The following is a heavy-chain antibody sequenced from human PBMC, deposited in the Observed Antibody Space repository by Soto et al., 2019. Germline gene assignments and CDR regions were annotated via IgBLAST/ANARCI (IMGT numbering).Heavy chain of an antibody. CDR3: ATSSDWSPLLDY. J-gene: IGHJ4*02. CDR1: EHTFTGYY. Sequence: QVQLVQFGAEVTKPGASVKVSCKASEHTFTGYYLHWVRQAPGQGLEWMGWINPNGGGTIYAQKFQGRLTMTRDTSITTAYMELTRLRADDTAFYFCATSSDWSPLLDYWGQGTLVTGSS. CDR2: INPNGGGT. D-gene: IGHD6-19*01. V-gene: IGHV1-2*02.